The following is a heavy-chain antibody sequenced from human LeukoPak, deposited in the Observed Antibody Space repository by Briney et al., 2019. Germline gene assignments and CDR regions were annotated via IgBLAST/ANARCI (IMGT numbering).Heavy chain of an antibody. CDR3: TKDSVAMGTTSDY. CDR2: ISWNSGII. Sequence: GGSLRLSCAASGFTFHGYAMHWVRQAPGKGLEWVSGISWNSGIIGYADSVKGRFTTSRDNAKNSLYLQMNSLRPEDTALYYCTKDSVAMGTTSDYWGQGTLVTVSS. J-gene: IGHJ4*02. D-gene: IGHD5-18*01. CDR1: GFTFHGYA. V-gene: IGHV3-9*01.